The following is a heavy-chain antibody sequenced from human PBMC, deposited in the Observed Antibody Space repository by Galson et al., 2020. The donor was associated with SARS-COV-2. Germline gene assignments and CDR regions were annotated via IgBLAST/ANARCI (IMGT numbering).Heavy chain of an antibody. D-gene: IGHD3-10*01. J-gene: IGHJ4*02. V-gene: IGHV4-39*01. CDR2: IYYSGST. Sequence: IGSIYYSGSTYYNPSLKSRVTTSVDASKNQFSLKLSSVTAADTAVYYCARQWIWFGDLWYFDDWGQGTLVTVSS. CDR3: ARQWIWFGDLWYFDD.